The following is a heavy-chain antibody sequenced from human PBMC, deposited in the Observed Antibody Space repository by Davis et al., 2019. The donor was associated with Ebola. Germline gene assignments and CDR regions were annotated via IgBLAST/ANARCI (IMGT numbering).Heavy chain of an antibody. Sequence: PSETLSLTCTVSGVSISRHYWSWIRQPPGKGLEWIGEINHSGSTNYNPSLKSRVTISVDTSKNQFSLKLNSVTAADTAVYYCARGRDGYKNYWGQGTLVTVSS. J-gene: IGHJ4*02. CDR3: ARGRDGYKNY. CDR1: GVSISRHY. V-gene: IGHV4-34*01. D-gene: IGHD5-24*01. CDR2: INHSGST.